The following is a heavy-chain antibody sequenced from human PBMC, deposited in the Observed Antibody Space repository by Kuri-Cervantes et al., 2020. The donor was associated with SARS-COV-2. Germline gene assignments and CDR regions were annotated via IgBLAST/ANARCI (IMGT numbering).Heavy chain of an antibody. CDR1: GYTFSSYG. CDR3: ARDPRLWDNSNDYYYGGAFDF. CDR2: ISAYNGNT. J-gene: IGHJ3*01. Sequence: ASVKVSCKASGYTFSSYGISWVRQAPGQGLEWMGWISAYNGNTKYAQKLQGRLTMTTGTSTSTAYMELRSLRSDDTALYYCARDPRLWDNSNDYYYGGAFDFWGQGTVVTVSS. D-gene: IGHD3-22*01. V-gene: IGHV1-18*01.